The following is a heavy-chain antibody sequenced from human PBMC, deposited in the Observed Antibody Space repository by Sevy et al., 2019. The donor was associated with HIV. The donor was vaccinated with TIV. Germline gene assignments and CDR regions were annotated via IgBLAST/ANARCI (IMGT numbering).Heavy chain of an antibody. V-gene: IGHV3-30-3*01. Sequence: GGSLRLSCAASGFTFSSYAMHWVRQAPGKGLEWVAVISYDGSNKYYADSVKGRFTISRDNSKNTLYLQMNSLRGEDTDVYYCAGGGAVDDSNYRDYFDYWGQGTLVTVSS. J-gene: IGHJ4*02. CDR3: AGGGAVDDSNYRDYFDY. D-gene: IGHD4-4*01. CDR1: GFTFSSYA. CDR2: ISYDGSNK.